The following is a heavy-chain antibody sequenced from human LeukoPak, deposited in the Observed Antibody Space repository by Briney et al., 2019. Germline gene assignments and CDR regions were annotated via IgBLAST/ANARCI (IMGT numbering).Heavy chain of an antibody. CDR2: LQSGGTT. V-gene: IGHV3-66*01. CDR1: GVTVSSNY. Sequence: GGSLRLSCAASGVTVSSNYMSWVRQAPGKGLEWVSVLQSGGTTHYADSVKGRFTISRDISKNTLYLQMNSLRVEDTAVYYCARDLYYGSGGYYLDYWGQGTLVTVSS. D-gene: IGHD3-10*01. J-gene: IGHJ4*02. CDR3: ARDLYYGSGGYYLDY.